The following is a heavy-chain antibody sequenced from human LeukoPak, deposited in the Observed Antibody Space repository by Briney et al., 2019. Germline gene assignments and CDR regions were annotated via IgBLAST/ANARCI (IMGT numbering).Heavy chain of an antibody. Sequence: SETLSLTCTVSGGSMTAGDYYWGWVRQPPGTGLQWIATSYQGASLKSRVTISLDTSKNQFSLRLTSVTAADTAVYYCAREGGPAAMDYWGQGTLVTVSS. V-gene: IGHV4-39*07. CDR3: AREGGPAAMDY. D-gene: IGHD2-2*01. J-gene: IGHJ4*02. CDR1: GGSMTAGDYY. CDR2: S.